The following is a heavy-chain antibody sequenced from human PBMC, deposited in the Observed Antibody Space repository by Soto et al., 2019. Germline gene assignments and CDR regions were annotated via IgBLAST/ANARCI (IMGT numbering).Heavy chain of an antibody. D-gene: IGHD2-15*01. J-gene: IGHJ6*02. V-gene: IGHV1-2*02. CDR1: GYTFTGYY. Sequence: ASVKVSCKASGYTFTGYYMHCVRQAPGQGLEWMGWINPNSGGTNYAQKFHGRVTMTRDTSISTAYMELSRLRSDDTAVYYCARDLIRGGSSDPGYYYYGMDVWGQGTTVTVSS. CDR3: ARDLIRGGSSDPGYYYYGMDV. CDR2: INPNSGGT.